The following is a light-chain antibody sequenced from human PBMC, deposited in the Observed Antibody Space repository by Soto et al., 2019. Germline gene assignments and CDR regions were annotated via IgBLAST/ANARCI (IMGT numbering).Light chain of an antibody. V-gene: IGLV2-8*01. J-gene: IGLJ1*01. CDR3: YSYAGSNNNV. CDR1: SSDIGDYSY. Sequence: QSVLTQPPSASGSPGQSVTISCTGTSSDIGDYSYVSWYQQHPGRAPKVMIYEVSKRPSGVPDRFSGSKSGNTASLTVSGLQAEDEADYYCYSYAGSNNNVFGTGTKVTVL. CDR2: EVS.